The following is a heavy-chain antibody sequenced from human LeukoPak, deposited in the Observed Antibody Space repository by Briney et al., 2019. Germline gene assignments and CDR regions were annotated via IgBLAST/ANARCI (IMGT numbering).Heavy chain of an antibody. J-gene: IGHJ4*02. V-gene: IGHV4-39*07. CDR1: GGSISSSSYY. CDR3: ARDELVVGAHDY. Sequence: PSETLSLTCTVSGGSISSSSYYWGWIRQPPGKGLEWIGSIYYSGSTHYNPSLKSRVTISVDTSKNQFSLKLSSVTAADTAVYYCARDELVVGAHDYWGQGTLVTVSS. CDR2: IYYSGST. D-gene: IGHD2-15*01.